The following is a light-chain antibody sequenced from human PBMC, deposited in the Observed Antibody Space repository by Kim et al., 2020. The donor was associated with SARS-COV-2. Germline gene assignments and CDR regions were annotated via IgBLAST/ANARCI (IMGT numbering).Light chain of an antibody. J-gene: IGKJ4*01. CDR3: QQRNNWPHLT. CDR2: DSS. V-gene: IGKV3-11*01. CDR1: QGISNY. Sequence: PGATATRTCRASQGISNYLAWYQQIPGQAPRLLIYDSSTRAPGIPARFSGSGSGTDFTLSISSLQPEDFAVYFCQQRNNWPHLTFGGGTKVDIK.